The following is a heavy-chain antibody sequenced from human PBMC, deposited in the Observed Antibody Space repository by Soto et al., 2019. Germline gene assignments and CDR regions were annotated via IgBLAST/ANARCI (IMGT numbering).Heavy chain of an antibody. D-gene: IGHD2-21*01. CDR3: ARDCEYHYYGMDG. V-gene: IGHV1-69*06. Sequence: SSVQVSCKTSGGTFSSYAISWVRQAPGQGLEWMGGIIPIFGTANYAQKFQGRVTITADKSTSTAYMELSSLRSEDTAVYYCARDCEYHYYGMDGWGQGTTVSV. J-gene: IGHJ6*02. CDR1: GGTFSSYA. CDR2: IIPIFGTA.